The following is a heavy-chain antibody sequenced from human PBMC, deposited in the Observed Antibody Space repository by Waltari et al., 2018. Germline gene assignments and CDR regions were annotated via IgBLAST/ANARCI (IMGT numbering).Heavy chain of an antibody. V-gene: IGHV3-15*01. CDR1: GFALEDAW. D-gene: IGHD2-21*01. J-gene: IGHJ5*02. Sequence: KLVESGGGLVKPGGSRRLSCAAPGFALEDAWMSWVRQGPGKGPEWIGRIKSKSEGETTEYAASMRGRFTVSRDDSKDVVYLEMSRLELEDTALYYCTSNSRGWFKHWGQGTQVTVTS. CDR3: TSNSRGWFKH. CDR2: IKSKSEGETT.